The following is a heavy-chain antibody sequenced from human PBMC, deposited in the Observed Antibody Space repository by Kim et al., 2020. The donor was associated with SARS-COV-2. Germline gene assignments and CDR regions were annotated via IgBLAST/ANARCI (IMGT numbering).Heavy chain of an antibody. J-gene: IGHJ4*02. CDR2: INTFNGNT. D-gene: IGHD6-19*01. CDR1: SYIFSNYA. CDR3: ARAEQSLVPANFDY. V-gene: IGHV1-18*01. Sequence: ASVKVSCKASSYIFSNYAITWVRQAPGQGLEWMGWINTFNGNTNYAQKFQGRITLTADTSTSTAYMDLRNLRSDDTAVYFCARAEQSLVPANFDYWGQGTKVTVSS.